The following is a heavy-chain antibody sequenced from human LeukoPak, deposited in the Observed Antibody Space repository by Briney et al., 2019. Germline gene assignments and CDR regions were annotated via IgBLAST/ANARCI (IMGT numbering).Heavy chain of an antibody. CDR2: ISGSGGTT. CDR1: GFTFSTYA. J-gene: IGHJ4*02. D-gene: IGHD3-22*01. Sequence: GGSLRLSCAASGFTFSTYAVSWVRQAPGKGLEWVSGISGSGGTTYYADSVKGRFTISRDNSKNTLYLQMNSLRAEDTAVYYCARAMMVVANLWGVFDYWGQGTLVTVSS. CDR3: ARAMMVVANLWGVFDY. V-gene: IGHV3-23*01.